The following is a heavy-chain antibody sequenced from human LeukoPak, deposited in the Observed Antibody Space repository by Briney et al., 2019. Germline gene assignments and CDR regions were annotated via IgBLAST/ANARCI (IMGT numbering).Heavy chain of an antibody. CDR1: GFTFSSYS. Sequence: PGGSLRLSCAASGFTFSSYSMNWVRQAPGKGLEWASYISSSGSTIYYADSVKGRFTISRDNAKNSLYLQMNSQRAEDTAVYYCARDLFFEVWSAFDIWGQGTMVTVSS. V-gene: IGHV3-48*04. CDR3: ARDLFFEVWSAFDI. CDR2: ISSSGSTI. D-gene: IGHD3-3*01. J-gene: IGHJ3*02.